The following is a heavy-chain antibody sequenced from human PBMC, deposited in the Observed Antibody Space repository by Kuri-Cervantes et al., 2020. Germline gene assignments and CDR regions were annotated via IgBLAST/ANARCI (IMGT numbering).Heavy chain of an antibody. V-gene: IGHV3-9*01. J-gene: IGHJ2*01. D-gene: IGHD2-21*02. CDR3: AKVSVVVTAIRDWYFDL. CDR2: ISWNSGSI. Sequence: SLKISCAASGFIFDDYAMHWVRQAPGKGLEWVSGISWNSGSIGYADSVKGRFTISRDNAKNSLYLQMNSLRAEDTALYYCAKVSVVVTAIRDWYFDLWGRGTLVTVSS. CDR1: GFIFDDYA.